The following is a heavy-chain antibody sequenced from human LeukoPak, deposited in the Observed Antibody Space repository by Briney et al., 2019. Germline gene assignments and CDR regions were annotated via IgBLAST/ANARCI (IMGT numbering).Heavy chain of an antibody. D-gene: IGHD3-9*01. CDR3: ARVRAYYDILTGYSGDYFDS. V-gene: IGHV4-39*07. CDR2: IYYSGST. Sequence: SETLSLTCTVSGGSISSSSYYWSWLRQPPGKGLEWIGSIYYSGSTYYNPSLKSRVTISVDTSKNQFSLKLSSVTAADTAFYYCARVRAYYDILTGYSGDYFDSWGQGTLVTVSS. J-gene: IGHJ4*02. CDR1: GGSISSSSYY.